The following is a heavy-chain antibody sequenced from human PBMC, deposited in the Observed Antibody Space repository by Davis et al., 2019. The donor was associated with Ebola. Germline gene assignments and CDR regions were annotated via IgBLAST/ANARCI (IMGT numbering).Heavy chain of an antibody. Sequence: PGGSLRLSCAASGFTFSSYGMHWVRQAPGKGLEWVAIISYDGTYKLYADSVEGRFTISRDNSKNTLYLQMNSLRAEDTSVYYCARGGIFGVVITLGRMDVWDQGTTVTVSS. D-gene: IGHD3-3*01. V-gene: IGHV3-30*03. CDR3: ARGGIFGVVITLGRMDV. J-gene: IGHJ6*02. CDR1: GFTFSSYG. CDR2: ISYDGTYK.